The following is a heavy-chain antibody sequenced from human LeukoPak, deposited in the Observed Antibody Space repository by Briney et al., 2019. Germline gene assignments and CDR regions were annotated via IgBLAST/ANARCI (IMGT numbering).Heavy chain of an antibody. V-gene: IGHV4-61*02. Sequence: SETLSLTCTVSGGSISSSSYYWSWIRQPAGEGLEWIGRIYSSGRTHYSPSLKSRVAISVDTSKNRFSLRLSSVTAADTAVYYCASGEGFGESMSFDNWGQGTLVTVSS. CDR2: IYSSGRT. CDR1: GGSISSSSYY. D-gene: IGHD3-10*01. CDR3: ASGEGFGESMSFDN. J-gene: IGHJ4*02.